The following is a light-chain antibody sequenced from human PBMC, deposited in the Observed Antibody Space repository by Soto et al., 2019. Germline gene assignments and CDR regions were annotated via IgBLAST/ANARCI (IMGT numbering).Light chain of an antibody. J-gene: IGLJ3*02. CDR1: SSNIGAGYN. Sequence: QSALTQPPSVSGAPGQRVTISCTGSSSNIGAGYNVHWYQQLPGTAPKLLIYSNNNRPSGVPDRFSGSKSGTSASLAITGLRAEDEADYYCQSYDSSLSASVFGGGTKLTVL. CDR2: SNN. V-gene: IGLV1-40*01. CDR3: QSYDSSLSASV.